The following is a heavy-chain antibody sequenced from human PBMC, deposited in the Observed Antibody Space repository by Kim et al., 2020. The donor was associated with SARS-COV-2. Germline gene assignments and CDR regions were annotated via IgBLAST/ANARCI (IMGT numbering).Heavy chain of an antibody. CDR2: IFGGGSST. J-gene: IGHJ4*02. CDR3: AKTGSSSAYYPGY. V-gene: IGHV3-23*03. D-gene: IGHD3-22*01. CDR1: GFTFSSYA. Sequence: GGSLRLSCAASGFTFSSYAMTWVRQAPGKGLEWVSLIFGGGSSTYYADSVKGRFTISRDNSKNTLYLQMNSLRAEDTAVNYCAKTGSSSAYYPGYWGQGTLVTVSS.